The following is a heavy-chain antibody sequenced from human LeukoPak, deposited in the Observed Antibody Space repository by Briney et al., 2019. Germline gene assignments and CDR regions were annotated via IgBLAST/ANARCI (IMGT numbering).Heavy chain of an antibody. CDR3: ARDYVQDY. D-gene: IGHD3-16*01. CDR2: ISSSSSYI. CDR1: GFTFHSYW. V-gene: IGHV3-21*01. Sequence: PGGSLRLSCAASGFTFHSYWMHWVRQAPGKGLEWVSSISSSSSYIYYADSVKGRFTISRDNAKNSLYLQMNSLRDEDTAVYYCARDYVQDYWGQGTLVTVSS. J-gene: IGHJ4*02.